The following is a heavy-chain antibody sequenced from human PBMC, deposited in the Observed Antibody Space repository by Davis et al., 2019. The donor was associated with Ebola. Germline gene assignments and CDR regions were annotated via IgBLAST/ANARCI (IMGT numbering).Heavy chain of an antibody. D-gene: IGHD6-13*01. CDR2: IWYDGSNK. CDR3: ARERYSSSWYPYYFDY. Sequence: GESLKISCAASGFTFSSYGMHWVRQAPGKGLEWVAVIWYDGSNKYYADSVKGRFTISRDNSKNTLYLQMNSLRAEDTAVYYCARERYSSSWYPYYFDYWGQGTLVTVSS. V-gene: IGHV3-33*01. CDR1: GFTFSSYG. J-gene: IGHJ4*02.